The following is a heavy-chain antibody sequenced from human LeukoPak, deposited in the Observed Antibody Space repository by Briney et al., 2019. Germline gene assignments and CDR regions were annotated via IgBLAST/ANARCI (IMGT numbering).Heavy chain of an antibody. CDR2: IYYSGTT. Sequence: KTSETLSLTCTVSGGSVSSGSYYWSWIRQPPGKGLDWIGYIYYSGTTNYNPSLKSRVTISVDTSKNQFSLKLSSVTAADTAVYYCARRYCSGGSCYFDYWGQGTLVTVSS. D-gene: IGHD2-15*01. CDR1: GGSVSSGSYY. J-gene: IGHJ4*02. V-gene: IGHV4-61*01. CDR3: ARRYCSGGSCYFDY.